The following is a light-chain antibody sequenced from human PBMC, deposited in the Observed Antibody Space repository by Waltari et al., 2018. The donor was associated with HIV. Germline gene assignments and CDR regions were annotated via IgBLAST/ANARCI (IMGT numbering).Light chain of an antibody. CDR2: RNN. Sequence: QSVLTPPPSASGTPGHRVTISCSGGCATIGHNPAYWYQQFPGTAPKLLIYRNNRRPSGVPVRFSGSKSGTSASLVISGLRSEDEADYYCAAWDDSLSGVFGGGTKVTVL. V-gene: IGLV1-47*01. CDR3: AAWDDSLSGV. J-gene: IGLJ2*01. CDR1: CATIGHNP.